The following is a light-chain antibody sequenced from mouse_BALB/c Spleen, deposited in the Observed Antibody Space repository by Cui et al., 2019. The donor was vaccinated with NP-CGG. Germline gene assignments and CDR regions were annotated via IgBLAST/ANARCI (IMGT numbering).Light chain of an antibody. CDR1: TGAVTNSNY. V-gene: IGLV1*01. J-gene: IGLJ1*01. Sequence: QPIVTQESAVTTSPGETVTLTCRSSTGAVTNSNYANWVQEKPDHLFTGLIGGTNNRAPGVPARFSGSLIGDKAALTITGAQTEDEAIYFCALWYSNHWVFGGGTKLTVL. CDR2: GTN. CDR3: ALWYSNHWV.